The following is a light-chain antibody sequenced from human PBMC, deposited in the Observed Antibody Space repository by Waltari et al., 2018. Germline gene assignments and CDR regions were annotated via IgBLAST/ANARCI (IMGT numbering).Light chain of an antibody. CDR3: NSRDSSGNPL. CDR1: SLRSYY. Sequence: SSELTQDPAVSVALGQTVRITCQGDSLRSYYASWYQQKPGQAPVLVIYGKNNRTSGTPDRFSGCSSGNTASLTITGAQAEDEADYYCNSRDSSGNPLFGGGTKLTVL. J-gene: IGLJ2*01. V-gene: IGLV3-19*01. CDR2: GKN.